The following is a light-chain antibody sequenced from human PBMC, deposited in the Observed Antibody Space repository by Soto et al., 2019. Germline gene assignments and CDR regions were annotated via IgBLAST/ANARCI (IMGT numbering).Light chain of an antibody. J-gene: IGLJ1*01. V-gene: IGLV2-14*01. CDR3: SSYTTRTTLYV. Sequence: QSALTQPASVSGSPGQSITISCTGTSSDVGGYDYVSWYQQHPGKAPTLLIYDVINRPSGVSFRFSGSKSGNTASLTISGLQAEDEAEYYCSSYTTRTTLYVFGTGTKVTVL. CDR1: SSDVGGYDY. CDR2: DVI.